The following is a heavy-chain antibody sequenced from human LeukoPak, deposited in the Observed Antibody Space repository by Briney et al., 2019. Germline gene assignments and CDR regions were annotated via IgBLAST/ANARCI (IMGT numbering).Heavy chain of an antibody. J-gene: IGHJ5*02. CDR2: INSDGSST. D-gene: IGHD3-10*01. Sequence: GGSLRLSCVASGFTFSSYWMHWVRQAPGKGLVWVSRINSDGSSTSYADSVRGRFTISRDNAKNTLYLQMNSLRAEDTAVYYCARLHVWFGFSQFEGWFDPWGQGTLVTVSS. CDR1: GFTFSSYW. V-gene: IGHV3-74*01. CDR3: ARLHVWFGFSQFEGWFDP.